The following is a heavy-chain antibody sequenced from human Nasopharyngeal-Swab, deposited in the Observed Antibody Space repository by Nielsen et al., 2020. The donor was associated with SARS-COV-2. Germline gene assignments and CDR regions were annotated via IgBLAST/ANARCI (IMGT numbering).Heavy chain of an antibody. CDR1: GFTFSDYY. J-gene: IGHJ4*02. D-gene: IGHD3-9*01. Sequence: LKLSCAASGFTFSDYYMSWIRQAPGKGLEWVSYISSSGSTIYYADSVKGRFTISRDNAKNSLYLQMNSLRAEDTAVYYCARDLPGYDILTGYYRAYYFDYWGQGTLVTVSS. V-gene: IGHV3-11*01. CDR3: ARDLPGYDILTGYYRAYYFDY. CDR2: ISSSGSTI.